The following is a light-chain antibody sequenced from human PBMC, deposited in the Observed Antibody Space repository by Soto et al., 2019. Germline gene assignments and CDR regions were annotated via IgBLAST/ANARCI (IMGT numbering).Light chain of an antibody. CDR3: QQYYSTSLT. CDR1: QSVLYSSNNKNY. V-gene: IGKV4-1*01. Sequence: DIVMTQSPDSLAVSLGERATINCKSSQSVLYSSNNKNYLAWYQHKPGQPPKLLIYWASTRKSGVPDRFSGSGSGTDFTLTISSLQAEDVAVYYCQQYYSTSLTFGGGTKVEIK. J-gene: IGKJ4*01. CDR2: WAS.